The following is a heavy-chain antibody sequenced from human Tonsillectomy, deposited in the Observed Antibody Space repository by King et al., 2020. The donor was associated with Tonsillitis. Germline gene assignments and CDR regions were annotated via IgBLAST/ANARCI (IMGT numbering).Heavy chain of an antibody. V-gene: IGHV1-2*06. D-gene: IGHD3-22*01. CDR2: INPNSGGT. CDR3: ARDDDSSGYYHTFDY. Sequence: QLVQSGAEVKKPGASVKVSCKASGYSFAAYSIHWVRQAPGQGLEWMGRINPNSGGTNYAQKFQGRVTMTRDTSIGTALMELSRLRSADMAVYFCARDDDSSGYYHTFDYWGQGTLVTVSS. J-gene: IGHJ4*02. CDR1: GYSFAAYS.